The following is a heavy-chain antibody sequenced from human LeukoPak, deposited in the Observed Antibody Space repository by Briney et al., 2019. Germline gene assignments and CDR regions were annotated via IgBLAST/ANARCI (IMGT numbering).Heavy chain of an antibody. CDR3: VVVGDGYEEGFGYFDY. J-gene: IGHJ4*02. CDR2: IYYSGST. Sequence: FETLSLTCTVSGGSISSSSYYWGWLHQPPGKGLEWIGSIYYSGSTYYNPSLKSRVTISVDTSKNQFSLKLSCVTAADTAVNCCVVVGDGYEEGFGYFDYWGQGTPFTVSS. D-gene: IGHD5-24*01. V-gene: IGHV4-39*01. CDR1: GGSISSSSYY.